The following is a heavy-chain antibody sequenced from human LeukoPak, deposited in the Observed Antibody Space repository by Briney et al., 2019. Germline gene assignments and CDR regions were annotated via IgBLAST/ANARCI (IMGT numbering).Heavy chain of an antibody. CDR1: GFTFDDYA. V-gene: IGHV3-9*01. CDR2: ISWNSGSI. Sequence: PGGSLRLSCAASGFTFDDYAMHWVRQAPGKGLEWVSGISWNSGSIGYADSVKGRFTISRDNAKNSLYLQMNSLRADDTAVYYCAKGGQQQVVRGDYFNYWGQGTPVTVSS. CDR3: AKGGQQQVVRGDYFNY. D-gene: IGHD6-13*01. J-gene: IGHJ4*02.